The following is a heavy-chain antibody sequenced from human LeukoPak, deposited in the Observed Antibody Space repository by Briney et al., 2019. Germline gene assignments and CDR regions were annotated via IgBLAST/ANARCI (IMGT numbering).Heavy chain of an antibody. CDR3: AKVLDGTGYWNYYFDS. CDR1: GFAVSNNY. CDR2: IYKDGST. V-gene: IGHV3-53*01. Sequence: PGGSLRLSCAASGFAVSNNYMTWVRQAPGKGLEWVSVIYKDGSTYYADSVKGRFTISRDNAKNSLYLQMNSLRAEDTAVYYCAKVLDGTGYWNYYFDSWGQGTLVTVSS. J-gene: IGHJ4*02. D-gene: IGHD3-22*01.